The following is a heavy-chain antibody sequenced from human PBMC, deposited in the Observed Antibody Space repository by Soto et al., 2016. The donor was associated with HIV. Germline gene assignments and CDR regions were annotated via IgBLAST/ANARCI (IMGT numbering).Heavy chain of an antibody. CDR1: GYTLTKLS. V-gene: IGHV1-24*01. J-gene: IGHJ6*02. Sequence: QVQLVQSGAEVKKPGASVKVSCKVSGYTLTKLSMHWVRQAPGKGLEWMGGFDPEDGETIYAQKFQGRVTMTEDTSTDTAYMELSSLRSEDTAVYYCATDPAYSGSYGVYYYYGMDVWGQGTTVTVSS. CDR2: FDPEDGET. D-gene: IGHD1-26*01. CDR3: ATDPAYSGSYGVYYYYGMDV.